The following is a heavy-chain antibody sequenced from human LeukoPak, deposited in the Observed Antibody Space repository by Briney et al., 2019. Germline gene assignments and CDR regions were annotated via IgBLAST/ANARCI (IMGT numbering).Heavy chain of an antibody. V-gene: IGHV3-21*01. D-gene: IGHD4-23*01. CDR3: ARVASYGGNSLGY. CDR2: ISSSSSYI. CDR1: GFTFSSYS. J-gene: IGHJ4*02. Sequence: KSGGSLRLSCAASGFTFSSYSMNWVRQAPGKGLEWVSSISSSSSYIYYADSVKGRFTISRDNAKNSLYLQMNSLRAEDTAVYYCARVASYGGNSLGYWGQGTLVTVSS.